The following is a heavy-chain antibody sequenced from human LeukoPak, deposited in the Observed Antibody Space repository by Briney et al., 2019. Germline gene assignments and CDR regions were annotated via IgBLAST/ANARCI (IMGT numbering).Heavy chain of an antibody. CDR1: GFTFSSYS. V-gene: IGHV3-21*01. CDR2: ISSSSSYI. J-gene: IGHJ4*02. Sequence: GGSLRLSCAASGFTFSSYSMNWVRQAPGKGLERVSSISSSSSYIYYADSVKGRFTISRDNAKNSLYLQMNSLRAEDTAVYYCARDTYYDILTGYYGTFDYWGQGTLVTVSS. CDR3: ARDTYYDILTGYYGTFDY. D-gene: IGHD3-9*01.